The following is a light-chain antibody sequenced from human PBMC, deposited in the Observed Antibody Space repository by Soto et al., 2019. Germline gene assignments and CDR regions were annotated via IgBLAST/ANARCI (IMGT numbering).Light chain of an antibody. CDR1: ESVSRN. V-gene: IGKV3-20*01. CDR3: QQYGSSPPT. CDR2: DAS. Sequence: EVVMTQSPATLSVSPGERATLSCRASESVSRNLAWYQQKPGQAPRLLIYDASTRATGIPDRFSGGGSGTDFTLTISRLEPEDFAVYYCQQYGSSPPTFGQGTKVDIK. J-gene: IGKJ1*01.